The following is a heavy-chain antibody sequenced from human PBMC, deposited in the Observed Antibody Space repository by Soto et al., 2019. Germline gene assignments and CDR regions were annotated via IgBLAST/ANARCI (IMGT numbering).Heavy chain of an antibody. CDR3: AVARTSGRNWFDP. CDR1: GGSFSGYY. J-gene: IGHJ5*02. Sequence: SETLSLTCAVYGGSFSGYYWSWIRQPPGKGLEWIGEISHSESTNYNPSLKSRVTISVDTSKNTLYLQMSSLRAEDTAIYYCAVARTSGRNWFDPWGQGTLVTVSS. CDR2: ISHSEST. V-gene: IGHV4-34*01. D-gene: IGHD6-6*01.